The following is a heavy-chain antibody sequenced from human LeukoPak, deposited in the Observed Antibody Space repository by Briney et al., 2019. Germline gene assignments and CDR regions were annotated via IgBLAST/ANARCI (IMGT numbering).Heavy chain of an antibody. CDR3: AKMLQWLPKGFDY. Sequence: PGGSLRLSCAASGFTFDDYAMHWVRQAPGKGLEWVSGISWNSGSIGYADSVKGRFTISRDNAKNSLYRQMNSLRAEDTALYYCAKMLQWLPKGFDYWGQGTLVTVSS. D-gene: IGHD6-19*01. V-gene: IGHV3-9*01. CDR1: GFTFDDYA. CDR2: ISWNSGSI. J-gene: IGHJ4*02.